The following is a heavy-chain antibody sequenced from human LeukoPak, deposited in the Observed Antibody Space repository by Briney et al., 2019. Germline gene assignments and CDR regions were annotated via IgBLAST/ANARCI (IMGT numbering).Heavy chain of an antibody. D-gene: IGHD3-22*01. CDR3: ARVQPHRIYYDDSDYPTRNDY. CDR2: INPSGGST. CDR1: GYTFTSYY. V-gene: IGHV1-46*01. Sequence: ASVKVSCKASGYTFTSYYMHWVRQAPGQGLEWMGIINPSGGSTSYAQKFQGRVTMTRDTSTSTVYMELRSLRSDDTAVYYCARVQPHRIYYDDSDYPTRNDYWGQGTLVTVSS. J-gene: IGHJ4*02.